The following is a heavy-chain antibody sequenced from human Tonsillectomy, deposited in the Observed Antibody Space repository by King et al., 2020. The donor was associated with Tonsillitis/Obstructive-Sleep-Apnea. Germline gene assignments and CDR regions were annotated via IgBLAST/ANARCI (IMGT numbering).Heavy chain of an antibody. CDR2: INYSGST. V-gene: IGHV4-39*02. J-gene: IGHJ1*01. CDR3: ATEPPPVSGGPGF. CDR1: GGPISSSSYY. D-gene: IGHD2-15*01. Sequence: MQLQESGPGLVKPSETLSLTCTVSGGPISSSSYYWGWIRQPPGKGLEWIGSINYSGSTYYNPSLKSRVTISVDTSKNHFSLKPSSVTAADTAVYYCATEPPPVSGGPGFWGQGTLVTVSS.